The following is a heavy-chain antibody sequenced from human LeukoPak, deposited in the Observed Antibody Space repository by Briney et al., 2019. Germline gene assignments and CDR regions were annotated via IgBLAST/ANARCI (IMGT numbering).Heavy chain of an antibody. CDR3: ARATRNGYDY. J-gene: IGHJ4*02. CDR1: GVTLRIYG. CDR2: ISHTSDSI. D-gene: IGHD5-24*01. Sequence: GGSLRLSCVASGVTLRIYGMNWVRQAPGKGPEWVSYISHTSDSILYADSVKGRFTMSRDNAKKSLYLQMNSLRAEDSAVYYCARATRNGYDYWGQGTLVTVSS. V-gene: IGHV3-48*01.